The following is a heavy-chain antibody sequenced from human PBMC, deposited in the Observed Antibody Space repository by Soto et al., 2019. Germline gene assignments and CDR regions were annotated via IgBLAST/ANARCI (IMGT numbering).Heavy chain of an antibody. CDR1: VFTFISYS. CDR3: ARSEDIVVVPAATHFYYYYYGMDV. J-gene: IGHJ6*02. D-gene: IGHD2-2*01. Sequence: PGWSLRLSCAASVFTFISYSMNWVRQAPGKGLEWVSSISSSSSYIYYADSVKGRFTISRDNAKNSLYLQMNSLRAEDTAVYYCARSEDIVVVPAATHFYYYYYGMDVWGQGTTVTV. CDR2: ISSSSSYI. V-gene: IGHV3-21*01.